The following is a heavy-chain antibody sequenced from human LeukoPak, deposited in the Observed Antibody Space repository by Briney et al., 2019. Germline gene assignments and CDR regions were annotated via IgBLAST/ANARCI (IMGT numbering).Heavy chain of an antibody. CDR2: IYHSGST. D-gene: IGHD2-8*01. Sequence: SQTLSLTCAVSGGSISRGGYSWRWIRQPPGKGLEWIVYIYHSGSTYYDPSLKSRVTISVDRSKNQFSLKLSSVTAADTAVYYCARAENDGVGLDYWGQGTLVTVSS. J-gene: IGHJ4*02. CDR1: GGSISRGGYS. V-gene: IGHV4-30-2*01. CDR3: ARAENDGVGLDY.